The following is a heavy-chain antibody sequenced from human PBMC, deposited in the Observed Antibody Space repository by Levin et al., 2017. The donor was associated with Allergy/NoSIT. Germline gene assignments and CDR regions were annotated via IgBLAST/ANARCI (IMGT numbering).Heavy chain of an antibody. D-gene: IGHD1-26*01. Sequence: SQTLSLTCTVSGGSISSSSYYWGWIRQPPGKGLEWIGSIYYSGSTYYNPSLKSRVTISVDTSKNQFSLKLSSVTAADTAVYYCARRGGSYYFADYWGQGTLVTVSS. CDR2: IYYSGST. V-gene: IGHV4-39*01. CDR3: ARRGGSYYFADY. J-gene: IGHJ4*02. CDR1: GGSISSSSYY.